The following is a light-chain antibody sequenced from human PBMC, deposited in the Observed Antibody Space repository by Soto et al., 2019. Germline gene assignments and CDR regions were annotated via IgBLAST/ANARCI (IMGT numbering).Light chain of an antibody. Sequence: EIVLTQSPATLSVSPGDRATLSCRASQSVSSDLAWFQQKPGQAPRLLIYGASTRATGIPARFSGGGSGTEFTITISSLQSEDFAIYFCQQYNNWPLTFVGGAKVEIK. CDR1: QSVSSD. J-gene: IGKJ4*01. CDR2: GAS. CDR3: QQYNNWPLT. V-gene: IGKV3-15*01.